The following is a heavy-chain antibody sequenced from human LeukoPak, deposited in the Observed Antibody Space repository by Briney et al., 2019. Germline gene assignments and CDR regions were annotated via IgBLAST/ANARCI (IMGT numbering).Heavy chain of an antibody. CDR1: GGSISSYY. Sequence: SETLSLTCTVSGGSISSYYWSWIRQPPGKGLEWIGYIYCSGSTNYNPSLKSRVTISVDTSKNQFSLKLSSVTAADTAVYYCARGGYDFWSGYLDAFDIWGQGTMVTVSS. J-gene: IGHJ3*02. D-gene: IGHD3-3*01. CDR2: IYCSGST. V-gene: IGHV4-59*01. CDR3: ARGGYDFWSGYLDAFDI.